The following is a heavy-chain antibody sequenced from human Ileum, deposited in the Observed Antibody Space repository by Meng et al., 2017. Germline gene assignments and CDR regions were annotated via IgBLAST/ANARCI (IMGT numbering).Heavy chain of an antibody. Sequence: QRVESGPGLLKLSGTLSLNCAVSGGSISTSDWWSWVRQPPGKGLEWIGEIHHSGSTNYNPSLKSRVTISVDKSKNQFSLKLNSVTAADTAVYYCAREWSGSYRHFDYWGQGTLVTVSS. D-gene: IGHD1-26*01. CDR2: IHHSGST. J-gene: IGHJ4*02. CDR3: AREWSGSYRHFDY. V-gene: IGHV4-4*02. CDR1: GGSISTSDW.